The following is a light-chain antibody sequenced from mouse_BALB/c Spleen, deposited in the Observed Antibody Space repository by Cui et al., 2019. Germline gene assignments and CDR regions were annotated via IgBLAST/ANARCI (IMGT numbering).Light chain of an antibody. V-gene: IGKV12-44*01. CDR3: QHHYGTPLT. J-gene: IGKJ5*01. Sequence: DIQMTKSTASVSASVGETVTITCRASENIYSYLAWYQQKQGKSPQLLVYNAKTLAEGVPSRFSGSGSGTQFSLKINSLQPEDFGSYYCQHHYGTPLTFGAGTKLELK. CDR1: ENIYSY. CDR2: NAK.